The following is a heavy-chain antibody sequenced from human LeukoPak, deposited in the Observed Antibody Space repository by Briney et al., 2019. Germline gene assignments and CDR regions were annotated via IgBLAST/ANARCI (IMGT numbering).Heavy chain of an antibody. CDR2: ISSSGGST. CDR1: GFTFSSHA. V-gene: IGHV3-23*01. J-gene: IGHJ4*02. Sequence: GGSLRLSCAASGFTFSSHAMNWVRQAPGKGLEWVSAISSSGGSTYYADSMKGRFTISRDNSKNTLYVQMNSLRAEDTAIYYCAKVMAVAARRGNIDYWGQGTLVSVSS. D-gene: IGHD6-19*01. CDR3: AKVMAVAARRGNIDY.